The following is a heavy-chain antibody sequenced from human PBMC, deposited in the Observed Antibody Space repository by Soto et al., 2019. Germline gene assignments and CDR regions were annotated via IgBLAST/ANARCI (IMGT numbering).Heavy chain of an antibody. J-gene: IGHJ6*02. CDR1: GFTFSSYS. V-gene: IGHV3-21*01. CDR2: ISSSSSYI. Sequence: PGGSLRLSCAASGFTFSSYSMNWVRQAPGKGLEWVSSISSSSSYIYYADSVKGRFTISRDSAKNSLYLQMNSLRAEDTAVYYCARDDYCSGGSFYYYYGMDVWGQGTTVTVSS. CDR3: ARDDYCSGGSFYYYYGMDV. D-gene: IGHD2-15*01.